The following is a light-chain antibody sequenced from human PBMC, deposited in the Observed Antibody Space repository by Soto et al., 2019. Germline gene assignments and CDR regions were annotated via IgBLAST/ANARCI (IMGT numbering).Light chain of an antibody. CDR3: ATWDDSLNGRV. CDR1: SSNIGSNT. J-gene: IGLJ2*01. Sequence: QAVLPQPPSASGTPGQWVTISCSGSSSNIGSNTVNWYQQLPGTAPKLLIYSTNQRPSGVPDRFSGSKSGTSASLAISGLQSEDEADYYCATWDDSLNGRVFGGGTKVTVL. V-gene: IGLV1-44*01. CDR2: STN.